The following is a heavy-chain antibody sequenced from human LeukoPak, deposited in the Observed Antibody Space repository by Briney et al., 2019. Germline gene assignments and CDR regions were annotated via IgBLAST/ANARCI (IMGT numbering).Heavy chain of an antibody. CDR2: ISSSSSTI. Sequence: GGSLRLSCAASGFTFSSYNMNWVRQAPGKGPEWVSFISSSSSTIYYTDSVKGRFTISRDNAKNSLYLQMNSLRAEDTAVYYCAASGADSSGYYEADAFDIWGQGTMVALSS. CDR3: AASGADSSGYYEADAFDI. J-gene: IGHJ3*02. D-gene: IGHD3-22*01. V-gene: IGHV3-48*01. CDR1: GFTFSSYN.